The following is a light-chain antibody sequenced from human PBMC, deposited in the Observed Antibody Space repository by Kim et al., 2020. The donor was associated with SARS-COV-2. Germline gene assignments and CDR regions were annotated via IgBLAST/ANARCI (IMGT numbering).Light chain of an antibody. CDR3: QSYDSSLSGV. J-gene: IGLJ2*01. V-gene: IGLV1-40*01. CDR2: GNN. Sequence: GQGVNISCPWSSSNIGAGYDVHWYQQLPGTAPKLLIYGNNNRPSGVPDRFSGSKSGTSASLAITGLQAEDEADYYCQSYDSSLSGVFGGGTQLTVL. CDR1: SSNIGAGYD.